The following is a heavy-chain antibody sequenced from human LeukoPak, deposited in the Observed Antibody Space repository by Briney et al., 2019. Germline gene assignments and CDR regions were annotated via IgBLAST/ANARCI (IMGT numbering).Heavy chain of an antibody. J-gene: IGHJ4*02. Sequence: PSETLSLTCTVSGGSISSGDYYWSWIRQPPGKGLEWIGFIYYSGSTYYNPSLKSRVTISVDTSKNQFSLKLSSVTTADTAVYYCARDKDRLSLDYWGQGTLVTVSS. CDR3: ARDKDRLSLDY. CDR1: GGSISSGDYY. D-gene: IGHD2-8*01. CDR2: IYYSGST. V-gene: IGHV4-30-4*01.